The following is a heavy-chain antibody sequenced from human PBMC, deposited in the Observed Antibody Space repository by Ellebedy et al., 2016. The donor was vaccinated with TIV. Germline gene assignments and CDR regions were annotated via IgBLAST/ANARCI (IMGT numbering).Heavy chain of an antibody. CDR2: ISYDGSNQ. D-gene: IGHD3-22*01. Sequence: GESLKISXAASGFTFSSHAMHWVRQAPGKGLEWLAVISYDGSNQYYADSVKGRLTISRDDSKSTLYLQMKSLRTEDTAVYYCAREAGYDSSGYYPYHWGQGTLVTVST. CDR3: AREAGYDSSGYYPYH. CDR1: GFTFSSHA. J-gene: IGHJ5*02. V-gene: IGHV3-30*04.